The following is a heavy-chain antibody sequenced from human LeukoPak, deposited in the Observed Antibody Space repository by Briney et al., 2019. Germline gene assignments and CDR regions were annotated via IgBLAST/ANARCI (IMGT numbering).Heavy chain of an antibody. Sequence: SETLSLTCAVYGGSFSGYYWSWIRQHPGKGLEWIGYTYYSGSTYYNPSLKSRVTISVDTSKNQFSLKLSSVTAADTAVYYCASGASSSSLDYWGQGTLVTVSS. V-gene: IGHV4-31*11. J-gene: IGHJ4*02. CDR2: TYYSGST. CDR1: GGSFSGYY. D-gene: IGHD6-6*01. CDR3: ASGASSSSLDY.